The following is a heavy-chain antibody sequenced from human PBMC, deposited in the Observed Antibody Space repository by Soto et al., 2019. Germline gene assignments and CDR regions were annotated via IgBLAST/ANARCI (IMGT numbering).Heavy chain of an antibody. CDR3: VRDGTKTLRDWFDP. Sequence: SETLSLTCTVSGGSISSSYWSWIRQPPGKGLEWLGYIYYSGSTNYNPSLKSRVTISVDPSKNQFSLKLSSLTAADTAVYYCVRDGTKTLRDWFDPWGQGIAVTASS. V-gene: IGHV4-59*01. CDR1: GGSISSSY. J-gene: IGHJ5*02. D-gene: IGHD1-1*01. CDR2: IYYSGST.